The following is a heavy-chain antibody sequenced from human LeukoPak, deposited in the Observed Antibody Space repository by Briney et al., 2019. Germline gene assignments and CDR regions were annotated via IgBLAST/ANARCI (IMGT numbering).Heavy chain of an antibody. Sequence: SSETLSLTCAVYGGSFSGYYWSWIRQPPGKGLEWIGEINHSGSTNYNPSLKSRVTISVDTSKNQFSLKLSSVTAADTAVYYCASGVGYYFDYWGQGTLVTVS. V-gene: IGHV4-34*01. CDR2: INHSGST. CDR1: GGSFSGYY. CDR3: ASGVGYYFDY. J-gene: IGHJ4*02.